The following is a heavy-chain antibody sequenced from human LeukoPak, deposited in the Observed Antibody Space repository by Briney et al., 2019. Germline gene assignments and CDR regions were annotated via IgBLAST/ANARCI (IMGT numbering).Heavy chain of an antibody. J-gene: IGHJ4*02. V-gene: IGHV1-69*13. CDR3: ARVGNYDFPFDY. CDR1: RGTFTSYA. D-gene: IGHD3-3*01. CDR2: IIPIFGTA. Sequence: SVKVSCKASRGTFTSYAISWVRQAPRQGLGWMGGIIPIFGTANYAQKFQGRVTITADESTSTAYMELSSLRSEDTAVYYCARVGNYDFPFDYWGQGTLVTVSS.